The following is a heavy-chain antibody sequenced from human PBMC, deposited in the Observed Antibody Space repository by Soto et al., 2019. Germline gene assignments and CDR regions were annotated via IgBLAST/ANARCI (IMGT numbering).Heavy chain of an antibody. D-gene: IGHD6-13*01. J-gene: IGHJ4*02. CDR3: ARDYPYMQPYSSSTPVDY. CDR2: ISAYNGNT. V-gene: IGHV1-18*01. CDR1: GYTFTSYG. Sequence: ASVKVSCKASGYTFTSYGISWVRQAPGQGLEWMGWISAYNGNTNYAQKLQGRVTMTTDTSTSTAYMELRSLRSDDTAVYYCARDYPYMQPYSSSTPVDYWGQGTLVTVSS.